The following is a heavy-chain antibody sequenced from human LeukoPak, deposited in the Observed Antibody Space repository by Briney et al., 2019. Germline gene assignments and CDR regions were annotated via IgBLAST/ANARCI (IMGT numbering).Heavy chain of an antibody. Sequence: GGSLRLSCAASGFTFDDYAMHWVRQAPGKGLEWVSGISWNSGSIGYADSVKGRFTISRDNAKNSLYLQMNGLRAEDTALYYCAKDIRYSYGLFYFDYWGQGTLVTVSS. D-gene: IGHD5-18*01. CDR1: GFTFDDYA. J-gene: IGHJ4*02. CDR2: ISWNSGSI. CDR3: AKDIRYSYGLFYFDY. V-gene: IGHV3-9*01.